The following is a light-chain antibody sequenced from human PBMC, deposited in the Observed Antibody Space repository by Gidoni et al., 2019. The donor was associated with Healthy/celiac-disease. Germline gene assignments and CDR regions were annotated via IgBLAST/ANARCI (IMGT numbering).Light chain of an antibody. Sequence: QSALTQPASVSGSPGQSITISCTGTSSDVGGYNYVSWYHMHPAKAPKRRIYDVCNRPSGVSNSFSGSKSGNTASLTISGLQAEDEADYYCSSYTSSSTWVFGGGTKLTVL. J-gene: IGLJ3*02. CDR3: SSYTSSSTWV. V-gene: IGLV2-14*01. CDR2: DVC. CDR1: SSDVGGYNY.